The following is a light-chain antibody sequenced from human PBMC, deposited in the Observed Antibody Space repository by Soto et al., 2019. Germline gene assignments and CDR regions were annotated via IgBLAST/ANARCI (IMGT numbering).Light chain of an antibody. CDR3: HPATGFPLI. CDR2: DAS. CDR1: QGVRSC. V-gene: IGKV1D-12*01. Sequence: DIQWTQSPSSVSASVGDRVTITCRASQGVRSCLAWYQQKLGKAPNLLVYDASTLQSGVPSRFSGSGSGTDFTLTISSLESEDFATFYCHPATGFPLIFGGGTNVDIK. J-gene: IGKJ4*01.